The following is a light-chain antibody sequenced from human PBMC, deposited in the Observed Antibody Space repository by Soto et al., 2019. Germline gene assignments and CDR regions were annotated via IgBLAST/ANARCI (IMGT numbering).Light chain of an antibody. CDR1: QSVSNNY. CDR3: QQYAASLRT. CDR2: AAS. J-gene: IGKJ1*01. V-gene: IGKV3-20*01. Sequence: EIVLTQSPGTLSLSPRDRATLSCRASQSVSNNYVAWYQHRPGHAPRLLIYAASSRAPGIPDRFSGSGSGTDFTLTISRLEPEDFAVYYCQQYAASLRTFGQGTQVEV.